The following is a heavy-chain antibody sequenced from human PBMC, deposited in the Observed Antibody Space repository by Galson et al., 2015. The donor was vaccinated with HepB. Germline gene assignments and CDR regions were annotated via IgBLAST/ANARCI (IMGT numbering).Heavy chain of an antibody. D-gene: IGHD6-13*01. V-gene: IGHV1-18*01. CDR2: ISAYNGNT. CDR3: ARDLFPGIAAAGGSFDY. CDR1: GYTFTSYG. Sequence: SVKVSCKASGYTFTSYGISWVRQAPGQGLEWMGWISAYNGNTNYAQKLQGRVTMTTDTSTSTAYMELRSLRSDDTAVYYCARDLFPGIAAAGGSFDYWGQGTLVTVSS. J-gene: IGHJ4*02.